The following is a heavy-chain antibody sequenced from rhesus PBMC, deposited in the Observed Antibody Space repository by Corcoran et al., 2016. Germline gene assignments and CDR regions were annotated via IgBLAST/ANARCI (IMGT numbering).Heavy chain of an antibody. CDR3: ARGYCTSTTCWNFDY. Sequence: QLQLQESGPGLVKPSETLSLTCAVSGYSISSGYGWSWIRQPPGKGLEWIGYIVGSSVSTNYNPSLKSRVTISKDTSKNQFSLKLSSVTAADTAVYYCARGYCTSTTCWNFDYWGQGVLVTVSS. CDR1: GYSISSGYG. D-gene: IGHD2-2*01. CDR2: IVGSSVST. J-gene: IGHJ4*01. V-gene: IGHV4-127*01.